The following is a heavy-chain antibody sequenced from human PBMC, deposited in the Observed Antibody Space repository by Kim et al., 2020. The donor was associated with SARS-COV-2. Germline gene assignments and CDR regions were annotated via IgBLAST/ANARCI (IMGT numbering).Heavy chain of an antibody. Sequence: NDTPPLKSRVTITVNTAKNQFSLKLSSVTAADTAVYYCARHVGRWLQLDYWGQGTLVTVSS. V-gene: IGHV4-59*08. CDR3: ARHVGRWLQLDY. J-gene: IGHJ4*02. D-gene: IGHD5-12*01.